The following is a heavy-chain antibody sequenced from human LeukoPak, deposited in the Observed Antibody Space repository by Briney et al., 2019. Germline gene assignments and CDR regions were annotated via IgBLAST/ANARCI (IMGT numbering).Heavy chain of an antibody. Sequence: ASVKVSCTASGYTFTGYYMHWVRQAPGQGLEWMGWINPNSGGTNYAQKFQGRVTMTRDTSISTAYMELSRLRSDDTAVYYCARDRGYYYDSSGDYWGQGTLVTVSS. D-gene: IGHD3-22*01. CDR1: GYTFTGYY. V-gene: IGHV1-2*02. J-gene: IGHJ4*02. CDR3: ARDRGYYYDSSGDY. CDR2: INPNSGGT.